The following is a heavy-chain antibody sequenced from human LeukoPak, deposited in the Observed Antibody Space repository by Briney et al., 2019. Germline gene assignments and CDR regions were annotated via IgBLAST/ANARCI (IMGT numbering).Heavy chain of an antibody. CDR3: AREGWDLNALDI. CDR2: ISSRSSNK. CDR1: GFTFSNHY. D-gene: IGHD1-26*01. Sequence: GGSLRLSCAASGFTFSNHYMSWIRQAPGKGLVWVSYISSRSSNKYYADSVKGRFTISRDNAKNSLYLQMDSLRVEDTAVYYCAREGWDLNALDIWGQGTMVTVSP. V-gene: IGHV3-11*04. J-gene: IGHJ3*02.